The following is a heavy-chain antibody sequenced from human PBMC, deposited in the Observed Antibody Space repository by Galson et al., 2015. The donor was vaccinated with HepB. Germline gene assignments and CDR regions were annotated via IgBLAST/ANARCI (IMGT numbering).Heavy chain of an antibody. CDR1: GFTFSSYG. D-gene: IGHD3-10*01. J-gene: IGHJ4*02. V-gene: IGHV3-30*02. CDR3: ASSMVRGVINDY. CDR2: IRYDGSNK. Sequence: SLRLSCAASGFTFSSYGMHWVRQAPGKGLEWVAFIRYDGSNKYYADSVKGRFTISRDNSKNTLYLQMNSLRAEDTAVYYCASSMVRGVINDYWGQGTLVTVSS.